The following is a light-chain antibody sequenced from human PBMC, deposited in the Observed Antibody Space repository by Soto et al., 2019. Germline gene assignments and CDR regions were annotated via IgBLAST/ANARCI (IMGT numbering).Light chain of an antibody. J-gene: IGLJ7*01. CDR2: EAS. CDR3: CSYAGFRTEV. Sequence: QSALTQPASVSGSPGQSITISCTGTSSDVGSYNFVSWYQHHPGKAPKLLIFEASKRPSGVSNRFSGSKSDNTASLAISGLQAEDEADYYCCSYAGFRTEVFGAGTQLTVL. V-gene: IGLV2-23*01. CDR1: SSDVGSYNF.